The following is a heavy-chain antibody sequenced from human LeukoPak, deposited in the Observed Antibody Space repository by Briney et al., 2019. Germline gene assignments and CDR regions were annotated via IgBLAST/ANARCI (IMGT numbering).Heavy chain of an antibody. CDR3: ARAGDYGERLDY. CDR1: GASISSSY. J-gene: IGHJ4*02. CDR2: IYYSGST. V-gene: IGHV4-59*01. D-gene: IGHD4-17*01. Sequence: SETLSLTCTVSGASISSSYWNWIRQPPGKGLEWIGNIYYSGSTHYNPSLQSRVTISVDTSKNQFSLKLSSVTAADTAVYYCARAGDYGERLDYWGQGTLVTVSS.